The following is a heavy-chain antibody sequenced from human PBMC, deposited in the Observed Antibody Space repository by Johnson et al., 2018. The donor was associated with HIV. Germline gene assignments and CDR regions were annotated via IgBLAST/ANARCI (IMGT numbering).Heavy chain of an antibody. V-gene: IGHV3-66*01. D-gene: IGHD5-18*01. CDR2: IYSGDTT. CDR1: VFTVSTNY. J-gene: IGHJ3*02. CDR3: AIGYSYGAFDI. Sequence: MLLVESGGGLVQPGGSLRLSCASVFTVSTNYMSWVRQAPGKGLEWVSVIYSGDTTYYADSVKGRFTITRDNSQNTLYLQMNSLRAEDTAVYYCAIGYSYGAFDIWGLGTKVTVSS.